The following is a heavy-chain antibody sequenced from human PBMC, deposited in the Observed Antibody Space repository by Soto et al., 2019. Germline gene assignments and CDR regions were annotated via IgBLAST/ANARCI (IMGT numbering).Heavy chain of an antibody. CDR2: ISAYNGNT. Sequence: ASVKVSFKASGYTFTSYGISWVRQAPGQGLEWMGWISAYNGNTNYAQKLQGRVTMTTDTSTSTAYMELRSLRSDDTAVYYCARDRYCSGGSCIGRPFDYWGQGTLVTVSS. V-gene: IGHV1-18*01. D-gene: IGHD2-15*01. CDR3: ARDRYCSGGSCIGRPFDY. CDR1: GYTFTSYG. J-gene: IGHJ4*02.